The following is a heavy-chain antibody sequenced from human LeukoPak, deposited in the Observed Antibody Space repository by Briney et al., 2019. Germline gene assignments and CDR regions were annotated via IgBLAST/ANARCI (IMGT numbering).Heavy chain of an antibody. V-gene: IGHV1-8*01. Sequence: ASVKVSCKASGYTFTSYDFNWVRQATGQGLEWMGWMNPNSGNTGYTQKFQGRVTMTRNTSISTAYMELSSLRSEDTAVYYCARGARLVVQRRLIYYYYMDVWGKGTTVTVSS. J-gene: IGHJ6*03. CDR2: MNPNSGNT. CDR3: ARGARLVVQRRLIYYYYMDV. D-gene: IGHD6-19*01. CDR1: GYTFTSYD.